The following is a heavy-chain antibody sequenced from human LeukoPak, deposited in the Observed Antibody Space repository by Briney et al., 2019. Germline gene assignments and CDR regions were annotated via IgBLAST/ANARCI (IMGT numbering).Heavy chain of an antibody. CDR3: AREGLGQAWDY. CDR2: INTDGSTT. D-gene: IGHD2-15*01. CDR1: GFTFSSYW. J-gene: IGHJ4*02. V-gene: IGHV3-74*01. Sequence: GGSLRLSCAASGFTFSSYWMHWVRQAPGKGLMWVSRINTDGSTTIYADSVKGRFTISRDNAKNTLYLQMNSLRAEDTAVYYCAREGLGQAWDYWGQGTLVTVSS.